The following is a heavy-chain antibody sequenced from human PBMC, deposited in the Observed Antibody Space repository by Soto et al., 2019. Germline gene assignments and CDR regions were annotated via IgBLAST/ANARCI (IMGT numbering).Heavy chain of an antibody. CDR3: AHSGFRIEEMATTYQSIFDY. J-gene: IGHJ4*02. CDR1: GFSLSTSGVG. D-gene: IGHD5-12*01. CDR2: IYWNDDK. Sequence: QITLKESGPTLVKPTQTLTLTCTFSGFSLSTSGVGVGWIRQPPGKALEWLALIYWNDDKRYSPSLKSRLTITKDTSKNQVVLTMTNMDPVDTATYYCAHSGFRIEEMATTYQSIFDYWGQGTLVTVSS. V-gene: IGHV2-5*01.